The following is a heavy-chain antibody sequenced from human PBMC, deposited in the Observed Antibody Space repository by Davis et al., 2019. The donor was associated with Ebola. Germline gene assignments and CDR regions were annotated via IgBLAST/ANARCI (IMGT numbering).Heavy chain of an antibody. Sequence: GESLKISCKGSGYNFNNYWIGWVRQMPEKGLEWMGIIYPGDSDTIYSPSFQGQVTISVDTSISTAYLQWSSLKASDTAMYYCARRDIGDSGSDYWGQGTLVTVSS. CDR3: ARRDIGDSGSDY. J-gene: IGHJ4*02. CDR2: IYPGDSDT. CDR1: GYNFNNYW. D-gene: IGHD1-26*01. V-gene: IGHV5-51*01.